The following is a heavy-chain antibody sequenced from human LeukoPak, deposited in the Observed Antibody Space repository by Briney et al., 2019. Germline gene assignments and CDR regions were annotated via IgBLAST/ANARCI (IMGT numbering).Heavy chain of an antibody. CDR1: GYTFTSSD. Sequence: ASVKVSCKASGYTFTSSDINWVRQATGQGLEWMGWMTPNSGDTGYAQNFQGRVTMTRDISISTAYMELGGLRSEDTAVYYCARGRTYYDSTPFDYWGQGTLVTVSS. D-gene: IGHD3-22*01. V-gene: IGHV1-8*01. CDR3: ARGRTYYDSTPFDY. J-gene: IGHJ4*02. CDR2: MTPNSGDT.